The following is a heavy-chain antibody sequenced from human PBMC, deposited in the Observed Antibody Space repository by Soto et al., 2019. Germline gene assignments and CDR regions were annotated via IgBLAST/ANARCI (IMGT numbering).Heavy chain of an antibody. Sequence: SETLSLTCAVSGVSIISSNWWSWVRHPPGKGLEWIGEIYHSGSTNYNPSLKSRVTISVDKSKNQFSLKLSSVTAADTAVYYCAKPAAGLVADAFDIWGQGTMVTVSS. CDR2: IYHSGST. V-gene: IGHV4-4*02. J-gene: IGHJ3*02. D-gene: IGHD6-13*01. CDR3: AKPAAGLVADAFDI. CDR1: GVSIISSNW.